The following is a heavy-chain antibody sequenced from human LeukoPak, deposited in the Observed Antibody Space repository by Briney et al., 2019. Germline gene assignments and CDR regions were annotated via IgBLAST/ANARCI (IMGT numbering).Heavy chain of an antibody. J-gene: IGHJ6*02. CDR2: ISSSSSTI. CDR1: GFTFSSYS. V-gene: IGHV3-48*04. D-gene: IGHD3-22*01. Sequence: GGSLRLSCAASGFTFSSYSMNWVRQAPGKGLEWVSYISSSSSTIHYADSVKGRFTISRDNAKNSLYLQMNSLRAEDTAVYYCASYYYDSSGYYPYYYYGMDVWGQGTTVTVSS. CDR3: ASYYYDSSGYYPYYYYGMDV.